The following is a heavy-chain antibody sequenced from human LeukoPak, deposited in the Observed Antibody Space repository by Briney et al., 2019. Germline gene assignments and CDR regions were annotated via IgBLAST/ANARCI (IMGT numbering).Heavy chain of an antibody. V-gene: IGHV3-74*01. J-gene: IGHJ4*02. D-gene: IGHD5-24*01. Sequence: GGSLRLSCVASGFTFSSYWMHWVRQAPGKGLVWVSRINTDGSTTSYADSVKGRFTIPRDNAKNTLYLQMNSLRADDTAVYYCARGEMVQVYWGQGTLVTVSS. CDR2: INTDGSTT. CDR1: GFTFSSYW. CDR3: ARGEMVQVY.